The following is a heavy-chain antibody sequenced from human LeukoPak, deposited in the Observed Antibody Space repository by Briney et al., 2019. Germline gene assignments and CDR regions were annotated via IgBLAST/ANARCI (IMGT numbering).Heavy chain of an antibody. D-gene: IGHD2-21*01. Sequence: GGSLRLSCAASGFTFSDYYMSWIRQAPGKGLEWVSYITGSSSTIYYADSVKGRFTVSRDNAKNSLYLQMNSLRVEDTAVYYCVREGYFVFDFWGQGALVTVSS. J-gene: IGHJ4*02. V-gene: IGHV3-11*04. CDR2: ITGSSSTI. CDR1: GFTFSDYY. CDR3: VREGYFVFDF.